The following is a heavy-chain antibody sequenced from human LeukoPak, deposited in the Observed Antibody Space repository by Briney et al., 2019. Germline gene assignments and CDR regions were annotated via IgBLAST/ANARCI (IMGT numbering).Heavy chain of an antibody. Sequence: GESLKISCQGSGYSFSSYWIVWVRQMPGKGLEWMGIIYPSDSDIKYSPSFQGHVTISADKSISTAYLQWSSLKASDTAMYYCARLEKLISAKRVWFDPWGQGTLVTVSS. CDR3: ARLEKLISAKRVWFDP. J-gene: IGHJ5*02. CDR1: GYSFSSYW. V-gene: IGHV5-51*01. CDR2: IYPSDSDI. D-gene: IGHD2-15*01.